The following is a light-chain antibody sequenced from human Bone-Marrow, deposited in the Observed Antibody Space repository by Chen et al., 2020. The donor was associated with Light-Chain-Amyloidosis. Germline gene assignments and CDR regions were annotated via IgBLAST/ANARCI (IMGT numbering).Light chain of an antibody. Sequence: DIQMTPSPSSLSASVGDRVTITCRASQRISNYLNWYQQNPGKAPKLLIHAASTLQSGVPLRFSGSGSGTDFILNISSVQPEDFASYYCQQSYSMSSVTFGQGTRLEI. V-gene: IGKV1-39*01. CDR1: QRISNY. CDR2: AAS. J-gene: IGKJ5*01. CDR3: QQSYSMSSVT.